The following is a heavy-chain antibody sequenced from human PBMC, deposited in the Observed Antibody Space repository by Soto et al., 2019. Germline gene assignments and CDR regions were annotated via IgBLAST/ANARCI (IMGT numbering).Heavy chain of an antibody. V-gene: IGHV3-30*03. Sequence: QVQLVESGGGVVQPGRSLRLPCAASGFTFRSYGMHWVRQAPGKGLEWVAVISYDGSNKYYTDSVKGRFTICRDNSKNTLYLQKTRLRTDDPALSYCAYGDVDTPIAMARDYWGQGNLVTVSS. J-gene: IGHJ4*02. CDR2: ISYDGSNK. CDR1: GFTFRSYG. D-gene: IGHD5-18*01. CDR3: AYGDVDTPIAMARDY.